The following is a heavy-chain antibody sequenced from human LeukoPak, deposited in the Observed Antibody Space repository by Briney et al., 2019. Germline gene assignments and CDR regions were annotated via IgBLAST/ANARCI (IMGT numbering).Heavy chain of an antibody. CDR3: AKAYGDYPMWAFDI. J-gene: IGHJ3*02. CDR1: GFTFSSYA. V-gene: IGHV3-23*01. Sequence: GGSLRLSCAASGFTFSSYAMSWVRQAPGKGLELVSAISGSGRSTYYADSVKGRFTISRDNSKNTLYLQMDSLRAKDTAVYYCAKAYGDYPMWAFDIWGQGTMVTVSS. CDR2: ISGSGRST. D-gene: IGHD4-17*01.